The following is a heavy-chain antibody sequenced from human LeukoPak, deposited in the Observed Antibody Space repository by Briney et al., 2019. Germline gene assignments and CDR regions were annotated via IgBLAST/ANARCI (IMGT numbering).Heavy chain of an antibody. V-gene: IGHV3-11*01. Sequence: GGSLRLSCAASGFTFSDYYMSWIRQAPGKGLEWVSYISSSGSTIYYADSVKGRFTISRDNAKNSLYLQMDSLRAEDTAVYYCARSEDIVVVLAATAFDYWGQGTLVTVSS. CDR2: ISSSGSTI. D-gene: IGHD2-2*01. CDR3: ARSEDIVVVLAATAFDY. CDR1: GFTFSDYY. J-gene: IGHJ4*02.